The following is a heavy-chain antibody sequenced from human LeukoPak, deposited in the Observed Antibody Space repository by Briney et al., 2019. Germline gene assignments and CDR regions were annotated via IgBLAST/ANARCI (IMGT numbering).Heavy chain of an antibody. D-gene: IGHD2-15*01. J-gene: IGHJ4*02. Sequence: ASVKVYCKASGYTFTSYGISWVRQAPGQGLEWMGWISAYNGNTNYAQKLQGRVTMTTDTSTSTAYMELRSLRSDDTAVYYCARDLYIDVVVVAASPLDYWGQGTLVTVSS. CDR1: GYTFTSYG. CDR3: ARDLYIDVVVVAASPLDY. CDR2: ISAYNGNT. V-gene: IGHV1-18*01.